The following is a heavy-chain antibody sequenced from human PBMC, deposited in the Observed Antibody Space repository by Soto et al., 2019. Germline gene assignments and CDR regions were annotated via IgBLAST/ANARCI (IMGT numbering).Heavy chain of an antibody. D-gene: IGHD3-3*01. V-gene: IGHV1-18*01. CDR3: ARAQTPTYYDFWSGYSLNTYYYYMDV. CDR1: GYTFTSYG. J-gene: IGHJ6*03. CDR2: ISAYNGNT. Sequence: GASVKFSCKASGYTFTSYGISWVRQAPGQGLEWMGWISAYNGNTNYAQKLQGRVTMTTDTSTSTAYMELRSLRSDDTAVYYCARAQTPTYYDFWSGYSLNTYYYYMDVWGKGTTVTV.